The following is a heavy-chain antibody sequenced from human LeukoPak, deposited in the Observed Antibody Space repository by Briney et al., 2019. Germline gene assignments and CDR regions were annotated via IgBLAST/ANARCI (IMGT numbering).Heavy chain of an antibody. CDR3: ARGAYYYED. D-gene: IGHD3-22*01. J-gene: IGHJ4*02. CDR2: IYGDGSFT. V-gene: IGHV3-74*01. CDR1: GFTFSNFW. Sequence: GGSLRLSCAASGFTFSNFWMHWVRQAPGKGLVWVALIYGDGSFTRYADSVKGRFTISRDNAKNTVYLQMNSPRVEDTAVYYCARGAYYYEDWGQGTLVTVSS.